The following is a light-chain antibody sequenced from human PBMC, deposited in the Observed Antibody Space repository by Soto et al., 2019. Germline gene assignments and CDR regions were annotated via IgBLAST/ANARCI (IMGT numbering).Light chain of an antibody. CDR3: QQRSNWPIT. J-gene: IGKJ5*01. CDR1: QGVSSY. V-gene: IGKV3-11*01. Sequence: IVLTQSPATLSLSPGERASLSCRASQGVSSYLAWYQQKPGPAPRLLIYAASNRATGIPARFSGSGSGTAFTLTISSLEPEDFAVYYCQQRSNWPITFGQGTRLEI. CDR2: AAS.